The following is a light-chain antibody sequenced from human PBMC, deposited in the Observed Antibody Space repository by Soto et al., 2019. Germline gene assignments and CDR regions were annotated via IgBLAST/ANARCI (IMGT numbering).Light chain of an antibody. CDR2: LGS. CDR1: QSLLHSNGYNY. V-gene: IGKV2-28*01. Sequence: DIVMTQSPLSLPVTPGEPASISCRSSQSLLHSNGYNYLNWYLQKPGQSPQLLIYLGSNRASGVPDRFSGSGSGTDFTLKISRVEAPDVGDYYCMQGLHSPIYSFGQGPKVDIQ. J-gene: IGKJ2*01. CDR3: MQGLHSPIYS.